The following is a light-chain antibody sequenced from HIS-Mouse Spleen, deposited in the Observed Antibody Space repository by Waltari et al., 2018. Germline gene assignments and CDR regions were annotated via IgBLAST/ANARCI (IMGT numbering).Light chain of an antibody. CDR2: EGS. CDR3: CSYAGSSTWV. V-gene: IGLV2-23*01. CDR1: SSDVGSYNL. J-gene: IGLJ3*02. Sequence: QSALTQPASVSGSPGQSITISCTGTSSDVGSYNLVSWYQQHPGKAPKLMIYEGSKRASGVSNPFSGSKSGNTASLTISGLQAEDEADYYCCSYAGSSTWVFGGGTKLTVL.